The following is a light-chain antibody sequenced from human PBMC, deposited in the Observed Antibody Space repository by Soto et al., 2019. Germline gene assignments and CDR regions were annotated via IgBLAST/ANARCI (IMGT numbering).Light chain of an antibody. CDR1: QSLTSY. CDR2: GIS. Sequence: EIVMTQSPATLSVSPGETATLSCRASQSLTSYLAWYQQKPDQAPRLLIYGISTRATDIPARFSGSGSGTEFTLTISSLQSEDFAVFYCQHYDSLPITFGQGTRLEIK. J-gene: IGKJ5*01. V-gene: IGKV3-15*01. CDR3: QHYDSLPIT.